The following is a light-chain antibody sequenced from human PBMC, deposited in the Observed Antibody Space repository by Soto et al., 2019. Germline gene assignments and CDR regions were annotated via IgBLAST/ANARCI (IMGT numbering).Light chain of an antibody. V-gene: IGKV3-11*01. Sequence: EIVLTQSPCTLSLAPGERGTLSCRASQSVSRYLAWYQQKPGQAPRLLIYDTSNRATGIPARFSGSGSGTDFTLTISSLEPEDFAVYYCQQRSYWITFGQGTRLEIK. J-gene: IGKJ5*01. CDR2: DTS. CDR3: QQRSYWIT. CDR1: QSVSRY.